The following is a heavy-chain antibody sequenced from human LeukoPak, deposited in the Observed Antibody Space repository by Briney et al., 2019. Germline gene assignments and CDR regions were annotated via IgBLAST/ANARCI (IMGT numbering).Heavy chain of an antibody. D-gene: IGHD4-11*01. CDR1: GFTFSSYA. CDR3: ARLTVPGNYYFYYYGMDV. Sequence: GGSLRLSCAASGFTFSSYAMSWVRQAPGKGLEWVSAISGSGGSTYYADSVKGRFTISRDNSKNTLYLQMNSLRAEDTAVYYCARLTVPGNYYFYYYGMDVWGQGTTVTVSS. CDR2: ISGSGGST. J-gene: IGHJ6*02. V-gene: IGHV3-23*01.